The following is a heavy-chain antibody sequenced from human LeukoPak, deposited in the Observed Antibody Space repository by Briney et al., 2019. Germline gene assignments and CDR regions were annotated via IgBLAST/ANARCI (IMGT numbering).Heavy chain of an antibody. Sequence: GGSLRLSCAASGFTFSGPAMHWVRQASGKGLEWLGRIRSKADSYTTAYAASVKGRFIVSRDDSKNTAYLQMNSLKTEDTAVYYCRAAADLNDYWGQGTLVTVSS. CDR1: GFTFSGPA. CDR2: IRSKADSYTT. CDR3: RAAADLNDY. D-gene: IGHD6-13*01. J-gene: IGHJ4*02. V-gene: IGHV3-73*01.